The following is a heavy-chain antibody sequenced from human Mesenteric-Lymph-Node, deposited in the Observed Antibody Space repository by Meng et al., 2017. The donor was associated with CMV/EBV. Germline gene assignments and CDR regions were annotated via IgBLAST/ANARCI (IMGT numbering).Heavy chain of an antibody. D-gene: IGHD2-2*01. CDR1: GFTFSSYG. J-gene: IGHJ3*02. CDR3: AKDLDSTTPFDI. V-gene: IGHV3-30*02. Sequence: GESLKISCAASGFTFSSYGMHWVRQAPGTGLEWVAFIRYDGSNKYYADSVKGRFTISRDNSKNTLYLQMNSLRAEDTAVYYCAKDLDSTTPFDIWGQGTMVTVSS. CDR2: IRYDGSNK.